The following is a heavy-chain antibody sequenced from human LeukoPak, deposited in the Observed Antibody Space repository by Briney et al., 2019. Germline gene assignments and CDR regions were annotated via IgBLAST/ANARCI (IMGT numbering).Heavy chain of an antibody. Sequence: GGSLRLSCAASGFTVSSNYMSWVRQAPGKGLEWVSVIYSGGSTYYADSVKGRFTISRDNSKNTLYLQMNSLRAEDTAVYYCAITFCGDPLYYFDYWGQGTLVTVSS. CDR2: IYSGGST. V-gene: IGHV3-53*01. D-gene: IGHD2-21*01. CDR3: AITFCGDPLYYFDY. J-gene: IGHJ4*02. CDR1: GFTVSSNY.